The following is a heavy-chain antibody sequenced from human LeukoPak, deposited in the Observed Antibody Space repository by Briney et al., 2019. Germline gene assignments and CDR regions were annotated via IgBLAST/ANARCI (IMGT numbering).Heavy chain of an antibody. V-gene: IGHV4-59*01. Sequence: SETLSLTCAVYGGSFSGYYWSWIRQPPGKGLEWIGYIYYSGSTNYNPSLKSRVTISVDTSKNQFSLKLSSVTAADTAVYYCARDSSGWYGDYYYYYMDVWGQGTTVTVSS. CDR2: IYYSGST. CDR3: ARDSSGWYGDYYYYYMDV. D-gene: IGHD6-19*01. CDR1: GGSFSGYY. J-gene: IGHJ6*02.